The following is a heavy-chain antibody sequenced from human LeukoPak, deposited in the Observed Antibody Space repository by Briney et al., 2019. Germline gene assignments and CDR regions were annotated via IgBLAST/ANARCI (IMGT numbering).Heavy chain of an antibody. Sequence: SETLSLTCAVYGGSFSGYYWSWIRQPPGTGLEWMGEINHSGSTNYNPSLKRRATISVDTSKNQFSLKLSSVTAADTAVYYCARRIRYFDWLLYPSPFDYWGQGTLVTVSS. CDR3: ARRIRYFDWLLYPSPFDY. D-gene: IGHD3-9*01. V-gene: IGHV4-34*01. CDR1: GGSFSGYY. CDR2: INHSGST. J-gene: IGHJ4*02.